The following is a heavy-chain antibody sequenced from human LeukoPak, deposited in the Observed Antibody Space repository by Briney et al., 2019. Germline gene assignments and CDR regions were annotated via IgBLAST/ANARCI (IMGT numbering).Heavy chain of an antibody. CDR1: GYTFTADY. J-gene: IGHJ4*02. D-gene: IGHD5-18*01. V-gene: IGHV1-2*02. Sequence: ASVKVSCKASGYTFTADYMHWIRQAPGQGVEWMGRINPNSGGTNYAQKFQGRVTMTRDTSISTAYMELSRLTSDDTAVYYCARDRGYSYGTGYWGQGTLVTVSS. CDR2: INPNSGGT. CDR3: ARDRGYSYGTGY.